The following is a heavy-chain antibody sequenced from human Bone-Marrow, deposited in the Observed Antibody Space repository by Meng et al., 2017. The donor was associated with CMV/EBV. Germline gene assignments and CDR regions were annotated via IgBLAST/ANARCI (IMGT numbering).Heavy chain of an antibody. Sequence: ASVKVSCKASGYTFTNYYVHWVRQAPGQGLEWMGIINPNGGSTGYAQRFLGRITMTSDTSTSTVYMELSSLRSEDTAVYYCARVGSTSSAYYYYGMDVWGQGNTVNV. V-gene: IGHV1-46*01. CDR3: ARVGSTSSAYYYYGMDV. J-gene: IGHJ6*02. D-gene: IGHD2-15*01. CDR1: GYTFTNYY. CDR2: INPNGGST.